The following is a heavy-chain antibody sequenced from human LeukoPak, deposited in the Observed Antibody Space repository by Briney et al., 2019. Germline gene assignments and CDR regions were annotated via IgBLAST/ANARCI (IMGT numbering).Heavy chain of an antibody. CDR2: INAGNGNT. Sequence: GASVKVSCKASGYTFTSYAMHWVRQAPGQRLEWMGRINAGNGNTKYSQKFQGRVAITRDTSASTAYMELSSLRSEDTAVYYCARHYSGYNFGCDYWGQGTLVTVSS. V-gene: IGHV1-3*01. D-gene: IGHD5-12*01. J-gene: IGHJ4*02. CDR3: ARHYSGYNFGCDY. CDR1: GYTFTSYA.